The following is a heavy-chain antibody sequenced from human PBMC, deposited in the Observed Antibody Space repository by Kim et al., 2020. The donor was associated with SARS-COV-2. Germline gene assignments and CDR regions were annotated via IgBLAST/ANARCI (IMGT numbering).Heavy chain of an antibody. CDR3: ARDRGDCSGGSCYRGVYDY. D-gene: IGHD2-15*01. V-gene: IGHV3-64*01. Sequence: GGSLRLSCAASGFTFSSYAMHWVRQAPGKGLEYVSAISSNGGSTYYANSVKGRFTISRDNSKNTLYLQMGSLRAEDMAVYYCARDRGDCSGGSCYRGVYDYWGQGTLVIVSS. CDR2: ISSNGGST. CDR1: GFTFSSYA. J-gene: IGHJ4*02.